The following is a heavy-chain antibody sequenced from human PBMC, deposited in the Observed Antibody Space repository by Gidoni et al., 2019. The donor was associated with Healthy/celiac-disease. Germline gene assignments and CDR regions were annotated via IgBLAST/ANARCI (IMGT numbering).Heavy chain of an antibody. CDR3: AKDPVGSGYDFLHLD. J-gene: IGHJ4*02. CDR1: GVTFSSYA. D-gene: IGHD5-12*01. V-gene: IGHV3-23*01. Sequence: EVQLLESGGGLVQPGGSLRLSCAASGVTFSSYAMSWVRQAPGKGLECVSAISGSGGSTYYADSVKGRFTISRYNSKNTLYLQMNSLRAEDTAVYYCAKDPVGSGYDFLHLDWGQGTLVTVSS. CDR2: ISGSGGST.